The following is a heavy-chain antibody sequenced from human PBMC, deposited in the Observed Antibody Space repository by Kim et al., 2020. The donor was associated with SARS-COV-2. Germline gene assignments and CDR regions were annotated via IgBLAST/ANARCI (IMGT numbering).Heavy chain of an antibody. CDR2: FDPEDGET. J-gene: IGHJ5*02. Sequence: ASVKVSCKVSGYTLTELSMHWVRQAPGKGLEWMGGFDPEDGETIYAQKFQGRVTMTEDTSTDTAYMELSSLRSEDTAVYYWATGRVAGHPAWFDPWGQGTLVTVSS. V-gene: IGHV1-24*01. CDR3: ATGRVAGHPAWFDP. D-gene: IGHD2-15*01. CDR1: GYTLTELS.